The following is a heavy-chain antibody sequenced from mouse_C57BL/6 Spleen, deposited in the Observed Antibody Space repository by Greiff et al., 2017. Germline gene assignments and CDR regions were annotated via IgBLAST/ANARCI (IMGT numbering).Heavy chain of an antibody. CDR1: GFTFSSSA. J-gene: IGHJ2*01. CDR2: ISDVGSYT. Sequence: EVMLVESGGGLVKPGGSLKLSCAASGFTFSSSAMSWVRQTPDKRLEWVATISDVGSYTYYPDNVKGRFTISRDNAKNNLYLQMSHLKSEDTAMYYCARGTTVVAPFDYWGQGTTLTVSS. CDR3: ARGTTVVAPFDY. V-gene: IGHV5-4*03. D-gene: IGHD1-1*01.